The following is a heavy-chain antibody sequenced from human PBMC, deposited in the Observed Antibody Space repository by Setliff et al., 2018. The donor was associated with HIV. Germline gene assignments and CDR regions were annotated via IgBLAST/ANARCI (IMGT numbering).Heavy chain of an antibody. CDR2: MYHTGST. J-gene: IGHJ6*03. V-gene: IGHV4-38-2*02. CDR3: ARDGPLEGSYRYYYYYMDV. CDR1: GYSISSGCY. D-gene: IGHD3-10*01. Sequence: PSETLSLTCAVSGYSISSGCYWGWIRQPPGKGLEWIGSMYHTGSTYYSPSLNSRFTISVDTSKNQFSLKLRSVTAADTAVYYCARDGPLEGSYRYYYYYMDVWGQGTTVTVSS.